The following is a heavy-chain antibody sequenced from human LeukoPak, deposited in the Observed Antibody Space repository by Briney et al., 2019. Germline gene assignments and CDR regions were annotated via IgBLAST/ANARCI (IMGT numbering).Heavy chain of an antibody. V-gene: IGHV3-33*06. Sequence: QTGGSLRLSCAASGFTFSSYGMHWVRQAPGKGLEWVAVIWYDGSNKYYADSVKGRFTISRDNSKNTLYLQMNSLRGEDTAVYYCAKRPGELRAFDFWGQGTVVTVSS. CDR1: GFTFSSYG. CDR3: AKRPGELRAFDF. J-gene: IGHJ3*01. CDR2: IWYDGSNK. D-gene: IGHD1-26*01.